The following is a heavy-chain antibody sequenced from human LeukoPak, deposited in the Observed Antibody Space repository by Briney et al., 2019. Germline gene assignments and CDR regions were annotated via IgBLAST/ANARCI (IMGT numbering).Heavy chain of an antibody. Sequence: SGGSLRLSCAASGFTFSSYGMHWVRQAPGKGLEWVAVISYDGSNKYYADSVKGRFTISRDNSKNTLYLQMNSLRAEDTAVYYCAKEAGRGGDYGDHLYDYWGQGTLVTVSS. CDR3: AKEAGRGGDYGDHLYDY. J-gene: IGHJ4*02. D-gene: IGHD4-17*01. CDR2: ISYDGSNK. V-gene: IGHV3-30*18. CDR1: GFTFSSYG.